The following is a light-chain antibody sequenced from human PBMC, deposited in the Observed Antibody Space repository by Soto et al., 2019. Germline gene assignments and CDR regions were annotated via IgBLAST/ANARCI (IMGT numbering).Light chain of an antibody. CDR2: DVS. Sequence: DIQMTQSPSTLSASVGDRVTITCRASQSISRWLAWYQQKPGKAPKLLIFDVSSLGSGVPSRFSGSGSGTEFALTISSLQPDDFATYYCQQYNDYSRLTFGEGTKVDIK. CDR1: QSISRW. CDR3: QQYNDYSRLT. J-gene: IGKJ4*01. V-gene: IGKV1-5*01.